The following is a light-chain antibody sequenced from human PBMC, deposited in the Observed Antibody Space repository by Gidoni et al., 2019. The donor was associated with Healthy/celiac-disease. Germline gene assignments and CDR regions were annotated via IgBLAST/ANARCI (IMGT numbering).Light chain of an antibody. CDR1: SSDGGGYNY. J-gene: IGLJ1*01. CDR2: DVS. CDR3: CSYAGSRYV. Sequence: QSALTQPRSVSGSPGQSVTISCTGTSSDGGGYNYVSWYQQHPGKAPKLMIYDVSKRPSWVPDRFSGSKSGNTASLTISGLQAEDEADYYCCSYAGSRYVFGTGTKVTVL. V-gene: IGLV2-11*01.